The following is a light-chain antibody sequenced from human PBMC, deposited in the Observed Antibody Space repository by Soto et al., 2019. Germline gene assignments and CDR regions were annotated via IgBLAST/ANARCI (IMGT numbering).Light chain of an antibody. Sequence: DIEMTQSPSSLSASVGDRVTITCRASQSISNYLNWFQQKPGKAPKLLIYAAYSLQSGVPSRFSGSGSGTDFTLTISSLQPEDFATYYCQQSYSTPPRTFGQGTKVDIK. CDR1: QSISNY. J-gene: IGKJ1*01. CDR2: AAY. V-gene: IGKV1-39*01. CDR3: QQSYSTPPRT.